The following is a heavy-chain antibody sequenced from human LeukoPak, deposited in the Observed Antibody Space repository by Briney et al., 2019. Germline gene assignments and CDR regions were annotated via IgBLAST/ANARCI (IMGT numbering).Heavy chain of an antibody. CDR2: INDSGRT. Sequence: SETLTLTCAVYGGYFSNYYLSWIRQTPGKGMEWIGEINDSGRTNYYPAPMSRVTVSVDTSKNQFSLRLTSVTATDTAVYYCARRWKYGRNYHIDVWGKGATVSVSS. V-gene: IGHV4-34*01. CDR3: ARRWKYGRNYHIDV. J-gene: IGHJ6*04. CDR1: GGYFSNYY. D-gene: IGHD1-7*01.